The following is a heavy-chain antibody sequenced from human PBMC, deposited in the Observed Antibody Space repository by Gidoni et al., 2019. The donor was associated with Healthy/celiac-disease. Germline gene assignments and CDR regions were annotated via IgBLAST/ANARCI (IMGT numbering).Heavy chain of an antibody. V-gene: IGHV4-59*01. J-gene: IGHJ6*02. D-gene: IGHD6-13*01. CDR1: GGSISSYY. CDR2: IYYSGST. CDR3: ARGGSSWEYYYYGMDV. Sequence: QVQLQESGPGLVKPSETLSLTCTVSGGSISSYYWRWIRQPPGKGLEWIGYIYYSGSTNYNPSLKSRVTISVDTSKNQFSLKLSSVTAADTAVYYCARGGSSWEYYYYGMDVWGQGTTVTVSS.